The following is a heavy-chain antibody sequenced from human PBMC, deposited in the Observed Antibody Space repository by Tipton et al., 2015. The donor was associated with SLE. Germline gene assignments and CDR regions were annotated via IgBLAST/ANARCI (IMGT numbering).Heavy chain of an antibody. V-gene: IGHV4-34*01. CDR2: INHSGST. J-gene: IGHJ3*02. Sequence: TLSLTCAVYGGSFSGYYWSWIRQPPGKGLEWIGEINHSGSTNYNPSLKSRVTISVDTSKNQFSLKLSSVTAADTAVYYCAIYCGYADAFDIWGQGTMVTVSS. CDR3: AIYCGYADAFDI. D-gene: IGHD5-12*01. CDR1: GGSFSGYY.